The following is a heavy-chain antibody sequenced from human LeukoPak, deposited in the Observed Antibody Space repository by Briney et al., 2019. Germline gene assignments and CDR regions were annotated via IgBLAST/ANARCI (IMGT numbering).Heavy chain of an antibody. Sequence: GRSLRLSCAASGFTFSSYGMHWVRQAPGKGLEWVAVISYDGSNKYYADSVKGRFTISRDNSKNTLYLQMNSLRAEDTAVYYCAKACGYSSGWYSVYYYYGMDVWGQGTTVSVSS. V-gene: IGHV3-30*18. J-gene: IGHJ6*02. D-gene: IGHD6-19*01. CDR2: ISYDGSNK. CDR1: GFTFSSYG. CDR3: AKACGYSSGWYSVYYYYGMDV.